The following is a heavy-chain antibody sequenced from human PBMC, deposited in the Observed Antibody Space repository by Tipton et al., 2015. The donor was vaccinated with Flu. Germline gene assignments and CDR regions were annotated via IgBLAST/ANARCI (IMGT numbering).Heavy chain of an antibody. Sequence: QVQLVQSGAEVKKPGASVKVSCTASGYRFNSYAISWMRQAPGQGLEWMGWISAYNGDTKFAQILQGRITMTTDTSTSTAYMELRGLRSDDTAVYYCARVGAIFGEVTARRRGDLDYWGQGSLVIVSS. CDR3: ARVGAIFGEVTARRRGDLDY. V-gene: IGHV1-18*01. D-gene: IGHD2-21*02. J-gene: IGHJ4*02. CDR2: ISAYNGDT. CDR1: GYRFNSYA.